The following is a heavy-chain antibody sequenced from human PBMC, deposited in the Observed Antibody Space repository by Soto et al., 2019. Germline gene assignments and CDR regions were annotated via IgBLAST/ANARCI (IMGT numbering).Heavy chain of an antibody. CDR1: GESVSSKSAT. CDR2: TYYTSKSHN. D-gene: IGHD3-10*02. CDR3: ANMHYV. V-gene: IGHV6-1*01. Sequence: SPTLSLPCAISGESVSSKSATWNWIRQFPSRGLEWVGRTYYTSKSHNDYPVSVKSPITINPHTSKNPFSLQLYSVSPAHTAVYYCANMHYVWGRGTLVTVSS. J-gene: IGHJ4*02.